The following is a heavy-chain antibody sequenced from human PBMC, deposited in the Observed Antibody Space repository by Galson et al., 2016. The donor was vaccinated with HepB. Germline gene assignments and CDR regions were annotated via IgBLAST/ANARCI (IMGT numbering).Heavy chain of an antibody. J-gene: IGHJ5*01. CDR2: FYYSGRA. CDR3: AVTAAGSPNWFDP. Sequence: ETLSLTCIVSGGFISSYYWSWVRQPPGKGLEWIGNFYYSGRANYNPSLKSRVTMSADKSKNHFSLRLTSVTAADTAVYYCAVTAAGSPNWFDPWGQGTLVTVSS. CDR1: GGFISSYY. V-gene: IGHV4-59*04. D-gene: IGHD6-13*01.